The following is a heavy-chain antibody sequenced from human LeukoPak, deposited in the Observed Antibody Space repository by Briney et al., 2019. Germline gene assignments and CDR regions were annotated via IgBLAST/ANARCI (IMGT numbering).Heavy chain of an antibody. D-gene: IGHD6-13*01. CDR2: ISSSSSTI. CDR3: AREEQQLVTNWFDP. Sequence: GGSLRLSCAASGFTFSSYIMNWVRQAPGKGLEGGSYISSSSSTIYYADSAKGRFTISRDNAKNSLYLQMNSLRAEDTAVYYCAREEQQLVTNWFDPWGQGTLVTVSS. CDR1: GFTFSSYI. V-gene: IGHV3-48*04. J-gene: IGHJ5*02.